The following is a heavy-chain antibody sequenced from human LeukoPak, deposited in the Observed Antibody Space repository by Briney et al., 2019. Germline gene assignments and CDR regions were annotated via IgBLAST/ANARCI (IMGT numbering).Heavy chain of an antibody. Sequence: GGSLRLSCAASGFTFDTYWMSWVRQAPGKGLEWVANIKQDGSEKDYVDSVKGRFTISRDNAKNSLYLQMNSLRVEDTAIYYCARDNSVGDNAWWFDPWGQGTLVTVSS. D-gene: IGHD1-26*01. CDR3: ARDNSVGDNAWWFDP. CDR2: IKQDGSEK. J-gene: IGHJ5*02. V-gene: IGHV3-7*03. CDR1: GFTFDTYW.